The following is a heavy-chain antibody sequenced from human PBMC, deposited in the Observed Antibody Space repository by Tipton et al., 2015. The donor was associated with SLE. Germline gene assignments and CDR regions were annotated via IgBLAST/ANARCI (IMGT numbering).Heavy chain of an antibody. D-gene: IGHD2-2*01. V-gene: IGHV1-69*01. J-gene: IGHJ4*02. CDR2: IIPIFGTA. Sequence: QVQLVQSGAEVKKPGSSVKVSCKASGGTFSSYAISWVRQAPGQGLEWMGGIIPIFGTANYAQKFQGRVTITADESTSTAYMELSSLRSEDTAVYYCASLGYCSSTSCRGGFDYWGQGTLVTVSS. CDR3: ASLGYCSSTSCRGGFDY. CDR1: GGTFSSYA.